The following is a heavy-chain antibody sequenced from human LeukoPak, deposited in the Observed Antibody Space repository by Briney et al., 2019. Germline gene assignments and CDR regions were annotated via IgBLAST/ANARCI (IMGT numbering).Heavy chain of an antibody. CDR2: ISGSGGGT. Sequence: PGGSLRLSCAASGFTFSDSAMSWVRQAPGKGLEWVSVISGSGGGTYYADSVKGRFTISRDNSKNTLYLQMNSLRAEDTAVYYCAKEVVVVAATPGGYFDYWGQGTLVTVSS. D-gene: IGHD2-15*01. V-gene: IGHV3-23*01. CDR3: AKEVVVVAATPGGYFDY. J-gene: IGHJ4*02. CDR1: GFTFSDSA.